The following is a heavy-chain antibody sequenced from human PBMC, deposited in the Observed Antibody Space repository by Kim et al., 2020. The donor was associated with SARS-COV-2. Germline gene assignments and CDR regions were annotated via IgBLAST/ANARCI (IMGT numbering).Heavy chain of an antibody. CDR3: ASSVGARGWFDP. J-gene: IGHJ5*02. D-gene: IGHD1-26*01. V-gene: IGHV3-33*01. Sequence: YYADSVKGRFTISRDNSKNTLYLQMNSLRAEDTAVYYCASSVGARGWFDPWGQGTLVTVSS.